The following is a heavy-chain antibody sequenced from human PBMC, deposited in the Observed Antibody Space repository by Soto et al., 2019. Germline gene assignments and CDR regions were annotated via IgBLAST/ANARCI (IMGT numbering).Heavy chain of an antibody. CDR1: GFTFSSYG. Sequence: GGSLRLSCAASGFTFSSYGMHWVRQAPGKGLEWVAVIWYDGSNKYYADSVKGRFTISRDNSKNTLYLQMNSLRAEDTAVYYCARGLVAAAGGTPEDPQFDYWGQGTLVTVSS. CDR3: ARGLVAAAGGTPEDPQFDY. D-gene: IGHD6-13*01. V-gene: IGHV3-33*01. J-gene: IGHJ4*02. CDR2: IWYDGSNK.